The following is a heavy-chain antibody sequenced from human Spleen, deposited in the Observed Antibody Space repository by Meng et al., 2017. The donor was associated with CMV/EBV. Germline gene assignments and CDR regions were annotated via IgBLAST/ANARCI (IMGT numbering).Heavy chain of an antibody. D-gene: IGHD5-12*01. CDR1: GFTFSSYG. J-gene: IGHJ4*02. Sequence: SGFTFSSYGMHWVRQAPGKGLEWVAFIRYDGSNKYYADSVKGRFTISRDNSKNTLYLQMNSLRAEDTAVYYCAKDNQGIVATTDFDYWGQGTLVTVSS. CDR3: AKDNQGIVATTDFDY. CDR2: IRYDGSNK. V-gene: IGHV3-30*02.